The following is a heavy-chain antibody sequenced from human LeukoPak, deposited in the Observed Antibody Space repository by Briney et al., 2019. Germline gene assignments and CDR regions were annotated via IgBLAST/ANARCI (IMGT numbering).Heavy chain of an antibody. D-gene: IGHD6-19*01. CDR1: GFTFSSYG. CDR2: ISYDGSNK. V-gene: IGHV3-30*18. J-gene: IGHJ4*02. Sequence: GGSLRLSCAASGFTFSSYGMHWVRQAPGKGLEWVAVISYDGSNKYYADSVKGRFTISRDNSKNTLYLQMSGLRAEDTAVYYCAKDSSGFIDYWGQGTLVTVSS. CDR3: AKDSSGFIDY.